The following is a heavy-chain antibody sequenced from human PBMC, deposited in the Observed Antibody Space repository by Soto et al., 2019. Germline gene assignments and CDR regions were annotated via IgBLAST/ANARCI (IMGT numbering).Heavy chain of an antibody. CDR1: GFTFSSYA. Sequence: PGGSLRLSCAASGFTFSSYALSWVRHAPGKGLEWVSAISGSGGSTYYADSVQGRFTISRDNSKNTLYLQMNSLRAEDTSVYYCAKGFGAILTGYLSNWFDPWGQGTLVTVSS. D-gene: IGHD3-9*01. CDR2: ISGSGGST. V-gene: IGHV3-23*01. J-gene: IGHJ5*02. CDR3: AKGFGAILTGYLSNWFDP.